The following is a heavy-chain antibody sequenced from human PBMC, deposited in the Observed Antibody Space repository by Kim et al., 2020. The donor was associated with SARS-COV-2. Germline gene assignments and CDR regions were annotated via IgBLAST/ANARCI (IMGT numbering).Heavy chain of an antibody. D-gene: IGHD6-13*01. CDR1: GGSISSGGYY. Sequence: SETLSLTCTVSGGSISSGGYYWSWIRQHPGKGLEWIGYIYYSGSTYYNPSLKSRVTISVDTSKNQFSLKLSSVTAADTAVYYCARERSFIAAAGTNRGFDYWGQGTLVTVSS. CDR2: IYYSGST. V-gene: IGHV4-31*03. J-gene: IGHJ4*02. CDR3: ARERSFIAAAGTNRGFDY.